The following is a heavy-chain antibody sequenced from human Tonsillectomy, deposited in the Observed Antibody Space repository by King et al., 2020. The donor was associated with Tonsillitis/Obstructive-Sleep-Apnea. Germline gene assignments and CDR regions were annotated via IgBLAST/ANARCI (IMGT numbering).Heavy chain of an antibody. CDR1: GFTLSSYE. CDR2: ISSSGITT. V-gene: IGHV3-48*03. D-gene: IGHD5-18*01. CDR3: IGVYSYGH. Sequence: QLVQSGGGLVQPGGSLRLSCAASGFTLSSYEMNWVRQAPGKGLEWVSYISSSGITTYYADSVKGRFTIFRDNVKNSLYLQMNSLRAEDTAVYYCIGVYSYGHWGQGTLVTVSS. J-gene: IGHJ4*02.